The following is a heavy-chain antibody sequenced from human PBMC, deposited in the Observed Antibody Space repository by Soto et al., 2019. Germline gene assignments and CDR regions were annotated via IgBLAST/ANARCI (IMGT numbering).Heavy chain of an antibody. Sequence: ASVKVSCKASGYSFSDYYIHWVGQARGQGLEWMGWINPNSGGTKYAPKFQGGITMTRDTSITTAYMELSRLRSGDTAVYYCARQPATAKPEGVDFWGQGTLVTVSS. CDR1: GYSFSDYY. CDR2: INPNSGGT. D-gene: IGHD1-1*01. CDR3: ARQPATAKPEGVDF. V-gene: IGHV1-2*02. J-gene: IGHJ4*02.